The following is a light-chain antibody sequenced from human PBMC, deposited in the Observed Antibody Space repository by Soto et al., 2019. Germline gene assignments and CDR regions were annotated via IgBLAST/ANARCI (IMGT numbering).Light chain of an antibody. Sequence: EIVMTQSPATLSVSPGERATLSCRASQSVGSNLAWYQHKPGQAPRLLISGASTRATGIPARFSGSGSGTEFTLTISSLQSEDFTVYYCQQYNNWPLTFGGGTKVEIK. CDR1: QSVGSN. CDR3: QQYNNWPLT. J-gene: IGKJ4*01. CDR2: GAS. V-gene: IGKV3-15*01.